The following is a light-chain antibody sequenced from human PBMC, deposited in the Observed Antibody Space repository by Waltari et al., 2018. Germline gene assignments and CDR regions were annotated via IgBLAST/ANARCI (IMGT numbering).Light chain of an antibody. Sequence: DIVMTQSPDSLAVSLGERATINCKSSQSVLYSSNNKNYLAWYQQKPGQPPKLLIYWASTRYSGVPDRFSGSGSGTDFTLTISSLQAEDVAVYYCQQYYITPLTFGVGTKVEIK. J-gene: IGKJ4*01. CDR3: QQYYITPLT. CDR1: QSVLYSSNNKNY. CDR2: WAS. V-gene: IGKV4-1*01.